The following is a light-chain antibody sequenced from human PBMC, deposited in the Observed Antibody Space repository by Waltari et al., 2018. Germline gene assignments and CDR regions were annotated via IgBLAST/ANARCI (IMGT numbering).Light chain of an antibody. J-gene: IGLJ2*01. V-gene: IGLV2-14*01. CDR2: DLY. CDR1: GSAVVGYDY. Sequence: QSALTQPASVSGSPGQAIIISCTCTGSAVVGYDYVSWYQQYPGKAPRLIIYDLYNRPSGVSNRFSGSKSDNTASLTISGLQAEDESVYYCSSYTSSGVVFGGGTKLTVL. CDR3: SSYTSSGVV.